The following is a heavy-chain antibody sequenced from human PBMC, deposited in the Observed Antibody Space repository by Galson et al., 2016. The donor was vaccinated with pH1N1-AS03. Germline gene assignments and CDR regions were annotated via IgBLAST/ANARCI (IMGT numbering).Heavy chain of an antibody. CDR1: GVSVPSSGVG. J-gene: IGHJ3*02. CDR2: VYWDETR. V-gene: IGHV2-5*02. Sequence: PALVKPTQTLTLTCSVSGVSVPSSGVGVGWFRQPPGKALEWLALVYWDETRRYSPSLKNRLTITKDSSKNQEVLTVTSVDPMDIATYFCALPNSGGNAFEIWGPGTMVTVSS. CDR3: ALPNSGGNAFEI. D-gene: IGHD2/OR15-2a*01.